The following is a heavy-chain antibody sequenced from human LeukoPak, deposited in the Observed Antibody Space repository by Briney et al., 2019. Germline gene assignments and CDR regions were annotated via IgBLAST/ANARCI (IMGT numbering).Heavy chain of an antibody. CDR1: GFKFSSFI. D-gene: IGHD5-18*01. Sequence: PGGSLRLSCAASGFKFSSFIMGWVRQAPGKGLEWLSYITSTSSSTYYADSLQGRFTISRDNAKNSLYLQMNSLRADDTAVYYCARAIASYGDSAYGRQGTLVTVSS. V-gene: IGHV3-48*04. CDR3: ARAIASYGDSAY. CDR2: ITSTSSST. J-gene: IGHJ4*02.